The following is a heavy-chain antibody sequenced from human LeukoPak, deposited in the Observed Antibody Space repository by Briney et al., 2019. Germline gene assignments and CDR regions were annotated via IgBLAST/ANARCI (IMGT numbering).Heavy chain of an antibody. V-gene: IGHV1-18*01. J-gene: IGHJ4*02. D-gene: IGHD3-22*01. CDR2: ISAYNGNT. CDR3: ARDRTDSSGYYYHYFDY. Sequence: ASVKVSCKASGYTFTSHGISWVRQAPGQGLEWMGWISAYNGNTNYAQKLQGRVTMTTDTSTSTAYMELRSLRSDDTAVYYCARDRTDSSGYYYHYFDYWGQGTLVTVSS. CDR1: GYTFTSHG.